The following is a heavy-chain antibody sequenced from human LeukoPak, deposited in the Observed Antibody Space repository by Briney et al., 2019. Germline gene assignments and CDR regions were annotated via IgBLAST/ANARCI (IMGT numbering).Heavy chain of an antibody. J-gene: IGHJ4*02. CDR1: GFTLGTFW. CDR2: INQDGNEK. V-gene: IGHV3-7*01. D-gene: IGHD2-8*01. Sequence: PGESLRLSCVASGFTLGTFWMTWVRQAPGKGLEWVANINQDGNEKYYVDSVKGRFTISRDNAKNSLYLQMNSLKTEDTAVYYCARDRVWTVLYWGQGTLVTVSS. CDR3: ARDRVWTVLY.